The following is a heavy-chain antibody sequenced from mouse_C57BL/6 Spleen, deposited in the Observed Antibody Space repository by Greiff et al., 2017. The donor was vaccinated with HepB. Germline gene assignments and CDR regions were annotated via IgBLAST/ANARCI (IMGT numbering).Heavy chain of an antibody. CDR1: GYTFTSYW. CDR3: AILYYYGSSPFDY. D-gene: IGHD1-1*01. CDR2: IHPSDSDT. Sequence: QVQLQQPGAELVKPGASVKVSCKASGYTFTSYWMHWVKQRPGQGLEWIGRIHPSDSDTNYNQKFKGKATLTVDNSSSTAYMQLSSLTSEDSAVYYCAILYYYGSSPFDYWGQGTTLTVSS. V-gene: IGHV1-74*01. J-gene: IGHJ2*01.